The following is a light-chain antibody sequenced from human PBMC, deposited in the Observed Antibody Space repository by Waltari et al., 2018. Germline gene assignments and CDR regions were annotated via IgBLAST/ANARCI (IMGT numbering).Light chain of an antibody. CDR1: LSVGNY. J-gene: IGKJ1*01. CDR2: DPS. CDR3: QQRSSWWT. V-gene: IGKV3-11*01. Sequence: EIVLPQSPATLSSSPGDRAHVPCRASLSVGNYLAWYQQKAGQAPRLLIYDPSNKATGIPARFSSSGSRTDFTLTISSLEPEDFAFYYCQQRSSWWTFGQGTKVEIK.